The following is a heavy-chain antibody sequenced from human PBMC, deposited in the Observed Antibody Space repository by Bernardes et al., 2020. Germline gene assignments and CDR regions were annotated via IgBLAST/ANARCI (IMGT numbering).Heavy chain of an antibody. CDR3: AGDSDGAFNI. CDR1: GFTACSND. J-gene: IGHJ3*02. CDR2: MYSDDTT. D-gene: IGHD1-26*01. V-gene: IGHV3-66*01. Sequence: AGSLRPSCTASGFTACSNDMTWARQAPGKGLEWVLIMYSDDTTFYADSVQGRFTISRDNSKNTVYLQMNNRRGEDTAVYYCAGDSDGAFNIWGQVTMVTVYS.